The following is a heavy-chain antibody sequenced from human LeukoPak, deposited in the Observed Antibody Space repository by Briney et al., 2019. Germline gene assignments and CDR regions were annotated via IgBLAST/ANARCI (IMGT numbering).Heavy chain of an antibody. CDR3: ARDRYCSSTSCYVDGGYYYYYYMDI. V-gene: IGHV4-4*07. Sequence: SETLSLTCTVSGGSISSYYWNWIRQPAGKGPEWIGRIYTSGSTNYNPSLKSRVTISVDKSKNQFSLKLSSVTAADTAVYFCARDRYCSSTSCYVDGGYYYYYYMDIWGKGTTVTVS. CDR1: GGSISSYY. CDR2: IYTSGST. D-gene: IGHD2-2*01. J-gene: IGHJ6*03.